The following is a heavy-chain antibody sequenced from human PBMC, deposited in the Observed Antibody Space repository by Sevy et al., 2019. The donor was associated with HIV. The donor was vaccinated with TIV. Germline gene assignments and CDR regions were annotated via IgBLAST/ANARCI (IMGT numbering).Heavy chain of an antibody. CDR1: GYSISSGYY. V-gene: IGHV4-38-2*02. J-gene: IGHJ6*02. CDR3: ARDRTNWNYVSYYYYGMDV. Sequence: SETLSLTCAVSGYSISSGYYWGWLRQPPGKGLEWIGSIYHSGSTYYNPSLKRRVTISVDTSKNQFSLKLSSVTAADTAVEYCARDRTNWNYVSYYYYGMDVWGQGTTVTVSS. D-gene: IGHD1-7*01. CDR2: IYHSGST.